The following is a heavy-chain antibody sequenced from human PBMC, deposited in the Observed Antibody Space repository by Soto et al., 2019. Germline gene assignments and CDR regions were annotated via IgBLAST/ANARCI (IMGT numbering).Heavy chain of an antibody. Sequence: QLQLQESGAGLVKPSQTLSLTCAVSGGSISSGGYSWSWIRQPPGKGLEWIGYIFPSGSTYYNPYLKSRVTTSVATSKTQFSLKMSSVTAADTAVYYCARGAGSGSPDWDFNLLGRDTLVTVSS. D-gene: IGHD1-26*01. CDR3: ARGAGSGSPDWDFNL. CDR2: IFPSGST. J-gene: IGHJ2*01. V-gene: IGHV4-30-2*01. CDR1: GGSISSGGYS.